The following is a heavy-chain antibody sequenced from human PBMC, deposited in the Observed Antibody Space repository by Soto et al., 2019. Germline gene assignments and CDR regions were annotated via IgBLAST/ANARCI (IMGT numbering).Heavy chain of an antibody. Sequence: VSGGPVGXXSXXXXXXRXXXXKGLEWIGSVHHSVTTYYNPSLKGRVTISMDTSKNQFSLRLTSVTAADTAVYYCARDTSSTSLRAEYFQFWGQGTQVTVSS. CDR2: VHHSVTT. V-gene: IGHV4-39*02. CDR1: GGPVGXXSXX. D-gene: IGHD6-13*01. J-gene: IGHJ1*01. CDR3: ARDTSSTSLRAEYFQF.